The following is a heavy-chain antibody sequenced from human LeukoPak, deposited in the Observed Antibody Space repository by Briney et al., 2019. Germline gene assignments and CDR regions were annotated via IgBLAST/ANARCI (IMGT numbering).Heavy chain of an antibody. CDR2: ISGIGDAT. CDR1: GFTFSSYA. CDR3: AKDRAMYSYASFDY. Sequence: GGSLRLSCAASGFTFSSYAMHWVRQAPGKGLEWVSGISGIGDATFHADSVKGRFTISRDNSKNTLYLQTHSLRAEDTAVYHCAKDRAMYSYASFDYGGQETLVIASS. J-gene: IGHJ4*02. D-gene: IGHD3-16*01. V-gene: IGHV3-23*01.